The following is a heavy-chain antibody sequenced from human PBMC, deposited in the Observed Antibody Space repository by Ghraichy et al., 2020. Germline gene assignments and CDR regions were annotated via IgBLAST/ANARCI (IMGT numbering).Heavy chain of an antibody. V-gene: IGHV3-23*01. CDR1: GFTFSSYA. J-gene: IGHJ1*01. CDR2: ISGSGGST. CDR3: ATSGGLLRYFQH. D-gene: IGHD2-15*01. Sequence: GESLNISCAASGFTFSSYAMSWVRQAPGKGLEWVSAISGSGGSTYYADSVKGRFTISRDNSKNTLYLQMNSLRAEDTAVYYCATSGGLLRYFQHWGQGTLVTVSS.